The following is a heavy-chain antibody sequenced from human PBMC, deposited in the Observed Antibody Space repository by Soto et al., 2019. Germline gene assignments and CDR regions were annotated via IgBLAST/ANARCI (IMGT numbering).Heavy chain of an antibody. V-gene: IGHV3-21*01. CDR2: ISGTSDYI. CDR3: ARDHRYCSGSSCRPYYYYYGMDV. J-gene: IGHJ6*02. D-gene: IGHD2-15*01. Sequence: GGSPRLSCAASGFTFSSYSMNWVRQAPGRGLEWVAAISGTSDYIYYADSVKGRFTISRDNAKTSLYIQMNSLRAEDTAVYYCARDHRYCSGSSCRPYYYYYGMDVWGQGTTVTVSS. CDR1: GFTFSSYS.